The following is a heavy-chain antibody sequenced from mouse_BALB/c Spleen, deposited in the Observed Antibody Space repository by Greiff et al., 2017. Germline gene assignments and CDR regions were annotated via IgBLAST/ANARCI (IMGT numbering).Heavy chain of an antibody. D-gene: IGHD1-1*01. CDR1: GFTFSSYT. Sequence: EVKLMESGGGLVQPGGSLKLSCAASGFTFSSYTMSWVRQTPEKRLEWVAYISNGGGSTYYPDTVKGRFTISRDNAKNTLYLQMSSLKSEDTAMYYCARHPAYYYGSGYAMDYWGQGTSVTVSS. CDR3: ARHPAYYYGSGYAMDY. CDR2: ISNGGGST. J-gene: IGHJ4*01. V-gene: IGHV5-12-2*01.